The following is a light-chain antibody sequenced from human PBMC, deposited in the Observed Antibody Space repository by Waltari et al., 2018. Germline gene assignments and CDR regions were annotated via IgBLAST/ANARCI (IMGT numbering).Light chain of an antibody. CDR2: SNN. CDR1: SSNIGSQA. CDR3: ATWDDNLNGVV. J-gene: IGLJ2*01. Sequence: RVTISCSGSSSNIGSQAVNWYQQLPGTAPKLLMYSNNQRPSGVPDRFSGSKSGTSASLAISGLQSEDEADYYCATWDDNLNGVVFGGGTKLTVL. V-gene: IGLV1-44*01.